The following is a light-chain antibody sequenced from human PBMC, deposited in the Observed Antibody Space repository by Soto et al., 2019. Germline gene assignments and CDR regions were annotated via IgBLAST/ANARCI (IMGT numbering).Light chain of an antibody. Sequence: QSVLTQPASVSGSPGQSITISCTGTSSDIAYYNYASWYQQHPGKAPKVMIYEVTNRPSGVSDRFSGSKSGNTASLTISGLQAEDEADYYCCSYTGSRTYVFGTGNKVTVL. CDR3: CSYTGSRTYV. J-gene: IGLJ1*01. V-gene: IGLV2-14*01. CDR2: EVT. CDR1: SSDIAYYNY.